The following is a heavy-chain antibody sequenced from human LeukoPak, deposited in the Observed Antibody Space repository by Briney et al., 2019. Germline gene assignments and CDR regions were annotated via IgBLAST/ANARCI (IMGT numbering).Heavy chain of an antibody. D-gene: IGHD1-26*01. J-gene: IGHJ3*02. V-gene: IGHV1-18*01. CDR1: GYTFTSYG. CDR2: ISAYNGNT. Sequence: ASVKVSCKASGYTFTSYGISWVRQAPGQGLEWMGWISAYNGNTNYALKLQGRVTMTTDTSTSTAYMELRSLRSDDTAVYYCARDRVVGARTAAFDIWGQGTMVTVSS. CDR3: ARDRVVGARTAAFDI.